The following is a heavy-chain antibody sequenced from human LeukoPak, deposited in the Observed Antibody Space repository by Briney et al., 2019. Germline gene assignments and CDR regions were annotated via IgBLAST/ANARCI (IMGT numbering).Heavy chain of an antibody. V-gene: IGHV3-72*01. CDR3: ARVGCSGGSCYYFDY. CDR1: GFTFSNHY. Sequence: PGGSLRLSCAASGFTFSNHYMDWVRQAPGKGLEWVGRVRNKTKRYTTEYAASVKGRFTISRDDSKNSLYLQMNSLRAEDTAVYYCARVGCSGGSCYYFDYWGQGTLVTVSS. CDR2: VRNKTKRYTT. D-gene: IGHD2-15*01. J-gene: IGHJ4*02.